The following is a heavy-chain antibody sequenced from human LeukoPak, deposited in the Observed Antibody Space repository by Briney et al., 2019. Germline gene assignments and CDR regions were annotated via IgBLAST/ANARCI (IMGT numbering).Heavy chain of an antibody. J-gene: IGHJ4*02. V-gene: IGHV3-74*01. D-gene: IGHD4-11*01. CDR3: TRETITTDY. CDR1: GFTFSSFG. CDR2: INGDGTNT. Sequence: GGSLRLSCEASGFTFSSFGMHWVRQVPGKGLVWVSRINGDGTNTIYADSVKGRFTISRDNAKNTLYLQMNSLRAEDTAVYYCTRETITTDYWGQGTLVTVAS.